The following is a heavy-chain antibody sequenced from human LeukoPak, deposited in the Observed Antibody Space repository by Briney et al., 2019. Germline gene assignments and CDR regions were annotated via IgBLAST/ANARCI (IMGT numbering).Heavy chain of an antibody. CDR3: ARHTRLPFCSGGSCSGRLDY. J-gene: IGHJ4*02. Sequence: GESLKISCKGSGYSFTSYWISWGRQMGRKGLEWMAIIYPGDAETRYSPSFQGQVTISADKSISTAHLQWSSLKASGTAMYYSARHTRLPFCSGGSCSGRLDYWGQGTLVTVSS. V-gene: IGHV5-51*01. CDR2: IYPGDAET. CDR1: GYSFTSYW. D-gene: IGHD2-15*01.